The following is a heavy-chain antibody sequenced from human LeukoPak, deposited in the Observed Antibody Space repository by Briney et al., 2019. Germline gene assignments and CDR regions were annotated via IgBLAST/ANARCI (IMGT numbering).Heavy chain of an antibody. J-gene: IGHJ5*02. Sequence: PSETLSHTCTVSGGSISSGDYYWRWIRQPPGKGPEWIGYIYYSGSTYYNPSLKSRVTISVDTSKNQFSLKLSSVTAADTAAYYCARTYGSGSCYHWGQGTLVTVST. CDR3: ARTYGSGSCYH. V-gene: IGHV4-30-4*08. CDR1: GGSISSGDYY. CDR2: IYYSGST. D-gene: IGHD3-10*01.